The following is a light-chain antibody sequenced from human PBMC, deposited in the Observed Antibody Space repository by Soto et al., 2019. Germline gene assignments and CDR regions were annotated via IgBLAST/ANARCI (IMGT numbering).Light chain of an antibody. CDR1: QTISSW. CDR2: KAS. Sequence: DIQMTQSPSTLSGSVGDRVTITCRASQTISSWLAWYQQKPGKAPKLLIDKASTLKSGVPSRFSGSGSGTEFTLTISSLQPDDFATHYCQHYNSYSEAFGQGTKGDIK. CDR3: QHYNSYSEA. J-gene: IGKJ1*01. V-gene: IGKV1-5*03.